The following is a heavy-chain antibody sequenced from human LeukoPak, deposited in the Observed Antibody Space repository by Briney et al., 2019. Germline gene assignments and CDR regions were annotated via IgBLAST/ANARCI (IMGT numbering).Heavy chain of an antibody. CDR1: GFTFSSYA. CDR2: ISSNGGST. Sequence: PGGSLRLSCAASGFTFSSYAMHWVRQAPGKGLEYVSAISSNGGSTYYANSVKGRFTISRDNSKNTLYLQMNSLRAEDTAVYYCAKSLHSSGWSQFDYWGQGTLVTVSS. V-gene: IGHV3-64*01. J-gene: IGHJ4*02. D-gene: IGHD6-19*01. CDR3: AKSLHSSGWSQFDY.